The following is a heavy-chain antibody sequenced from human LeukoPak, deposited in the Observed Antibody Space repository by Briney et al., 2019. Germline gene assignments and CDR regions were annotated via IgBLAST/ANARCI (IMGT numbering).Heavy chain of an antibody. CDR3: VRQQTSHGNFDY. CDR2: IGTAGDT. CDR1: GFTFSNHA. V-gene: IGHV3-13*01. J-gene: IGHJ4*02. Sequence: GGSLRLSCATSGFTFSNHAMHWVRQATGKGLEWVSAIGTAGDTFYPGSVKGRFTISRENAKNSLSLQINSLKAEDTAVYYCVRQQTSHGNFDYWGQGTLVTVSS. D-gene: IGHD1-26*01.